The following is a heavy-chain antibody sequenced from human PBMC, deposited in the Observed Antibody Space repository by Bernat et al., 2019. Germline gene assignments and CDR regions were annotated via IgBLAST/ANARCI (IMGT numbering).Heavy chain of an antibody. V-gene: IGHV3-30*04. D-gene: IGHD3-10*01. CDR2: LSHDGRNK. CDR1: GFTFTTYA. Sequence: QAQLVASGGGVVQPGRSLRLSCAASGFTFTTYAIHWVRQAPGKGLEWVTVLSHDGRNKYYADSVRGRFTISRDNSKNTLYLQMNSLSDEDTALYYCARDLHYYGSGSDNNYYGMDVWGQGTTVTVSS. CDR3: ARDLHYYGSGSDNNYYGMDV. J-gene: IGHJ6*02.